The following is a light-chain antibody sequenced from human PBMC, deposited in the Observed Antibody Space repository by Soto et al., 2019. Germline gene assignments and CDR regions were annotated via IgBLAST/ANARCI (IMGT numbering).Light chain of an antibody. Sequence: EIMMTQSPATLSASPGERATLSCRASQSVTTNLAWYQKKPGQAPRLLIYNACTRATGIAARFSGSGSGTDFTLTISSLQSEDFAVYYCQQYNNWPPFTFGQGTKLEIK. J-gene: IGKJ2*01. CDR1: QSVTTN. V-gene: IGKV3-15*01. CDR3: QQYNNWPPFT. CDR2: NAC.